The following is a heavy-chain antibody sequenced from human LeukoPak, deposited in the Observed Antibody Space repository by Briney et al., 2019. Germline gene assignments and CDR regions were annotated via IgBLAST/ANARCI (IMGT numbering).Heavy chain of an antibody. D-gene: IGHD1-26*01. Sequence: PGRSLRLSCVVSEFTFSSYWMHWVRQAPGKGLVWVSRINSDGSSTTYADSVKGRFTISRDNVKNTLYLQMNSLRAEDTAVYYCARERGRGRDSPWFDYWGQGTLVTVSS. CDR2: INSDGSST. CDR3: ARERGRGRDSPWFDY. J-gene: IGHJ4*02. CDR1: EFTFSSYW. V-gene: IGHV3-74*01.